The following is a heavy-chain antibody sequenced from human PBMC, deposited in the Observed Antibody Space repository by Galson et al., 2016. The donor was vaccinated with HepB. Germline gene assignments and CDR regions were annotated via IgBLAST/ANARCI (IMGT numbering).Heavy chain of an antibody. D-gene: IGHD3-22*01. CDR1: GGTFSSSG. J-gene: IGHJ4*02. CDR3: ASTPNYDSSGYFGHFDY. Sequence: SVKASCKASGGTFSSSGISWVRQAPGQGLEWMAGIIPFFGTVNYAQRFQGRVTITADKSTSTVYLELSSLRSEDTAIYYCASTPNYDSSGYFGHFDYWGQGTLVTVSS. V-gene: IGHV1-69*06. CDR2: IIPFFGTV.